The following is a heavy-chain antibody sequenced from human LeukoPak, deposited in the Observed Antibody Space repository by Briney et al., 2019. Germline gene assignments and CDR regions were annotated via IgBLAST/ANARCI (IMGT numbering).Heavy chain of an antibody. D-gene: IGHD3-16*01. CDR2: IWYDGSNK. J-gene: IGHJ4*02. Sequence: PGGSLRLSCAASGFTFSSYGMHWVRQAPGKGLEWVAVIWYDGSNKYYADSVKGRFTISRDNSKNTLYLQMNSLRAEDTAVYYCARGLYDYVWGSYSSTYYFDYWGQGTLVTVSS. V-gene: IGHV3-33*01. CDR3: ARGLYDYVWGSYSSTYYFDY. CDR1: GFTFSSYG.